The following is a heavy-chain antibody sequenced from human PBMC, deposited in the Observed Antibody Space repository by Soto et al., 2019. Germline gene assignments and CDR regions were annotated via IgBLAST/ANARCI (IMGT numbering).Heavy chain of an antibody. CDR2: INTDGSVA. Sequence: PGESLKISCAASGLTFRSYWMHWVRQAPGKGLVWVSRINTDGSVAMYVDSVKGRFTISRDNAKNSLFLQMNSLRAEDTAVYYCAKDLYYYDSSGYYYVDYWGQGTLVTVSS. J-gene: IGHJ4*02. D-gene: IGHD3-22*01. CDR1: GLTFRSYW. CDR3: AKDLYYYDSSGYYYVDY. V-gene: IGHV3-74*03.